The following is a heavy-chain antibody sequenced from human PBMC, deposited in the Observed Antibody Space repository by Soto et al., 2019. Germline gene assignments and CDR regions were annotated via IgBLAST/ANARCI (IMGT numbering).Heavy chain of an antibody. CDR2: ISYDGSNK. J-gene: IGHJ4*02. V-gene: IGHV3-30*03. Sequence: GGSLRLSCAASGFTFSSYGMHWVRQAPGKGLEWVAVISYDGSNKYYADSVKGRFAISRDNSKNTLYLQVNSLRPEDTAVYYCARTTAVAGTPEFDYWGQGTLVTVSS. CDR1: GFTFSSYG. CDR3: ARTTAVAGTPEFDY. D-gene: IGHD6-19*01.